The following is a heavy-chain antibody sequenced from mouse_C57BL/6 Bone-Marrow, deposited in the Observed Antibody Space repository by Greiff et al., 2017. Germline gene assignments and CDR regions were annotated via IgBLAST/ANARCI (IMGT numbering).Heavy chain of an antibody. V-gene: IGHV1-64*01. J-gene: IGHJ1*03. CDR3: ASSYWYCDG. Sequence: QVQLQQPGAELVKPGASVKLSCKASGYTFTSYWMHWVKQRPGQGLEWIGMIHPNSGSTNYNEKFKSKATLTVDKSSSTAYMQRSRLTSEDSAVYYCASSYWYCDGWGTGTTVTVSS. CDR1: GYTFTSYW. CDR2: IHPNSGST.